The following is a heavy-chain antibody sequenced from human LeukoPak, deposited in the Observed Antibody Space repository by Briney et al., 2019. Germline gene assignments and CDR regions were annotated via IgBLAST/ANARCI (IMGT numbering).Heavy chain of an antibody. D-gene: IGHD3-9*01. CDR1: GFTFSSYA. CDR3: ARDLVLRYFDWLLHDAFDI. CDR2: ISGSGGST. J-gene: IGHJ3*02. V-gene: IGHV3-23*01. Sequence: PGGSLRLSCAASGFTFSSYAMSWVRQAPGKGLEWVSAISGSGGSTYYADSVKGRSTISRDNSKNTLYLQMNSLRAEDTAVYYCARDLVLRYFDWLLHDAFDIWGQGTMVTVSS.